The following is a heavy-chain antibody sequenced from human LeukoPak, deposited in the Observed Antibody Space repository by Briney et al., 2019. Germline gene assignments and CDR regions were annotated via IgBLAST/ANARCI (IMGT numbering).Heavy chain of an antibody. CDR1: GGSISSGSYY. CDR2: IYTSGST. V-gene: IGHV4-61*02. CDR3: AREGCSSTSCYTPHYYYGMDV. Sequence: SQTLPLTCTVSGGSISSGSYYWSWIRQPAGKGLEWIGRIYTSGSTNYNPSLKSRVTISVDTSKNQFSLKLSSVTAADTAVYYCAREGCSSTSCYTPHYYYGMDVWGQGTTVTVSS. J-gene: IGHJ6*02. D-gene: IGHD2-2*02.